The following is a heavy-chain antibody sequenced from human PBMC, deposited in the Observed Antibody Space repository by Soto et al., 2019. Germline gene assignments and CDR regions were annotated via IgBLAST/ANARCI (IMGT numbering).Heavy chain of an antibody. CDR3: ARPLTLDGGYFDY. J-gene: IGHJ4*02. CDR1: GCIFSSYA. Sequence: SVKVSCKASGCIFSSYAISCVRQAPGQVLEWMGGIIPIFGTANYAQKFQGRVTITADKSTSTAYMELSSLRSEDTAVYYCARPLTLDGGYFDYWGQGTLVTVSS. CDR2: IIPIFGTA. V-gene: IGHV1-69*06. D-gene: IGHD1-1*01.